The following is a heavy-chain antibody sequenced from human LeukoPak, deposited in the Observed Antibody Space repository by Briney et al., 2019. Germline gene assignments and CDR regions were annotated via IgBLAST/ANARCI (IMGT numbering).Heavy chain of an antibody. CDR3: ARGQTVAGLLDY. D-gene: IGHD6-19*01. Sequence: GGSLRLSCAASGFTFSSYWMSWVRQAPGKGLEWVANIKQDGSEKYYADSVKGRFTISRDNSKNTLYLQMNSLRAEDTAVYYCARGQTVAGLLDYWGQGTLVTVSS. V-gene: IGHV3-7*04. CDR1: GFTFSSYW. CDR2: IKQDGSEK. J-gene: IGHJ4*02.